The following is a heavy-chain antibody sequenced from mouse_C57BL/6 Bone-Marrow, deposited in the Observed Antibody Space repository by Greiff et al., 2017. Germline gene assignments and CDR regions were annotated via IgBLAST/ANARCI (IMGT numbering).Heavy chain of an antibody. CDR2: IHPNSGSP. CDR1: GYTFTRYW. Sequence: QVQLQQPGAELVKPGASVKLSCKASGYTFTRYWLHWVQQRPGQGLEWIGMIHPNSGSPNYNEKFKSKATLTVDKSYSTAYMQLSSLTSEDSAVYYWARPSINTVPYYLDYWGQGTALTVAS. D-gene: IGHD1-1*01. V-gene: IGHV1-64*01. CDR3: ARPSINTVPYYLDY. J-gene: IGHJ2*01.